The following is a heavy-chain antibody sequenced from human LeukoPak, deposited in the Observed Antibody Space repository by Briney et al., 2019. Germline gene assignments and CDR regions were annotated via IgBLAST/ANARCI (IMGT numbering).Heavy chain of an antibody. J-gene: IGHJ3*02. V-gene: IGHV3-21*01. D-gene: IGHD3-22*01. CDR3: ARAQDRSFSEDSFDI. CDR1: GFTFSTYS. Sequence: PGRSLRLSCAASGFTFSTYSMNWVRQAPGKGLEWVSSISSGSSYIYYADSVKGRFTISRDNAKNSLYLQMNSLRAEDTAVYYCARAQDRSFSEDSFDIWGQGTMATVSS. CDR2: ISSGSSYI.